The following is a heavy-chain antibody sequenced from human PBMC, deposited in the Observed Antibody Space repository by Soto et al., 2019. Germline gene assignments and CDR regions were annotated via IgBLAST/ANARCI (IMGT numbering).Heavy chain of an antibody. CDR3: ARNARELLLPQN. J-gene: IGHJ4*02. D-gene: IGHD1-26*01. V-gene: IGHV1-18*01. CDR2: ISTYNDNT. CDR1: GYTFTKYT. Sequence: ASVKVSCKASGYTFTKYTISWVRQAPGQRLEWMGWISTYNDNTNYAQKLQGRVTMTTGTSTSTAYMELRSLRSDDTAVYYCARNARELLLPQNWGQGTLVTVSS.